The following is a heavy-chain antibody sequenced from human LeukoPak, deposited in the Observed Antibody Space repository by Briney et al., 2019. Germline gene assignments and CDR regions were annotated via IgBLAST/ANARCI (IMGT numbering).Heavy chain of an antibody. CDR2: IIPIFGTA. D-gene: IGHD6-13*01. CDR3: ARIAAAGLNWFDP. J-gene: IGHJ5*02. CDR1: GGTFSSYA. Sequence: GASVKVSCKASGGTFSSYAISWVRQAPGQGLEWMGGIIPIFGTANYAQKFQGGVTITADESTSTAYMELSSLRSEDTAVYYCARIAAAGLNWFDPWGQGTLVTVSS. V-gene: IGHV1-69*13.